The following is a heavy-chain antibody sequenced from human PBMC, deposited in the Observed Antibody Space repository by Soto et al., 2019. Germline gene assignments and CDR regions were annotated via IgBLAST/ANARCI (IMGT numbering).Heavy chain of an antibody. CDR2: IFPGDSDT. J-gene: IGHJ3*02. V-gene: IGHV5-51*01. CDR1: GYNFANYW. CDR3: ATGYTTGPDAFDI. Sequence: GESLKISCKGSGYNFANYWIGWVRQMPGKGLEWMGMIFPGDSDTKNSPSLQGQITMSVDKSDSSAYLQWRSLKASDTAMYYCATGYTTGPDAFDIWGQGTMVTVSS. D-gene: IGHD6-13*01.